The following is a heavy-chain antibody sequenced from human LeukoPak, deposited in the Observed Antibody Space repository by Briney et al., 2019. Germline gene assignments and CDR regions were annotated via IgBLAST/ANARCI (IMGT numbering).Heavy chain of an antibody. CDR1: GYTFTSYG. Sequence: GASVKVSCKASGYTFTSYGISWVRQAPGQGLEWMGWISAYNGNTNYAQKLQGRVTMTTDTSTSTAYMELRSLRSDDTAVYYCARHGNKYSDTSGTIVFDYWGQGTLVTVSS. V-gene: IGHV1-18*01. CDR2: ISAYNGNT. CDR3: ARHGNKYSDTSGTIVFDY. D-gene: IGHD3-22*01. J-gene: IGHJ4*02.